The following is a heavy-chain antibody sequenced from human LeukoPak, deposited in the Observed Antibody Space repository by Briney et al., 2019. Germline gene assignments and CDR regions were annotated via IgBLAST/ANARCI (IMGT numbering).Heavy chain of an antibody. V-gene: IGHV3-74*01. J-gene: IGHJ4*02. D-gene: IGHD3-3*02. CDR1: GFTFSSYW. CDR3: ARDPSAFAGHFDY. Sequence: GGSLRLSCAASGFTFSSYWMHWVRQAPGKGLVWVSRNETDGSSTSYADSVKGRFTISRDNAKNTLYLQMNSLRAEDTAVYYCARDPSAFAGHFDYWGQGTLVTVSS. CDR2: NETDGSST.